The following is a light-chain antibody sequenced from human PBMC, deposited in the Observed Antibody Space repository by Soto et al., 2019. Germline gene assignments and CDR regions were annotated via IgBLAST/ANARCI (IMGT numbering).Light chain of an antibody. V-gene: IGKV1-27*01. J-gene: IGKJ4*01. CDR3: QKYNSAPLT. CDR1: QGIAPY. CDR2: AAS. Sequence: DVQMTQSPSSLSASVGDRVTITCRASQGIAPYLAWFQQKPGKVPKLLIYAASTLQSGVPSRFSGSGSGTDFNLTISSLQPEDVATYCWQKYNSAPLTFGGGTKVEIK.